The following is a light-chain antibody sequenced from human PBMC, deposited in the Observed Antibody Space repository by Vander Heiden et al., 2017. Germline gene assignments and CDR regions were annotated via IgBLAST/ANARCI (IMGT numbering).Light chain of an antibody. Sequence: DIVVTQSPPSLAGTHGDPALLSCRPRQSLLHSNGYLYLDWYLQKRGQSPQLLIYLGSNRASGVPDRFSGSGSGTDFTLKISRVKAEDVGVYYGTQALQTPRTFGQGTKLEIK. J-gene: IGKJ2*01. CDR2: LGS. CDR3: TQALQTPRT. V-gene: IGKV2-28*01. CDR1: QSLLHSNGYLY.